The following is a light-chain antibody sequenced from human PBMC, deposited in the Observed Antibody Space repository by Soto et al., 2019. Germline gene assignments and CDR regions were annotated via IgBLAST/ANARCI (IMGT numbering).Light chain of an antibody. CDR3: QQYNNYRT. Sequence: DIQMTQSPSTLSASVGDRVTITCRASQSISSWLAWYQQKPGKAPKLLIYKASSLESGVPSRCSGSGSGTEFTLTLSSLQPADFATYYSQQYNNYRTFGQGTKVEIK. J-gene: IGKJ1*01. V-gene: IGKV1-5*03. CDR1: QSISSW. CDR2: KAS.